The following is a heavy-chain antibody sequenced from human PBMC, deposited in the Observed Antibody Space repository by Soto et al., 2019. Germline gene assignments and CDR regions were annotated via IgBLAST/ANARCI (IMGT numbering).Heavy chain of an antibody. CDR2: INHSGST. D-gene: IGHD3-3*01. J-gene: IGHJ4*02. CDR1: GGSFSGYY. V-gene: IGHV4-34*01. Sequence: SETLSLTCAVYGGSFSGYYWSWIRQPPGKGLEWIGEINHSGSTNYNPSLKSRVTISVDTSKNQFSLKLSSVTAADTAVYYCARSPAFFWSAPDRYFDYWGQGTLVTVSS. CDR3: ARSPAFFWSAPDRYFDY.